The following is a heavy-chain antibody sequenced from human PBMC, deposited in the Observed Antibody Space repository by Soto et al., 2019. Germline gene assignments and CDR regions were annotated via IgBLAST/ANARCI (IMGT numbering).Heavy chain of an antibody. V-gene: IGHV4-59*01. Sequence: PWGLQSRNCPGSGASISYYFWTLLRPPQGKGLEWIGYFYYGETTNKKSSLNSRFTVSVDTSKSQFSLKVTSVTTADTAVYYCARGTYCGSDCYWTLDYWGQGKMVNCSS. CDR1: GASISYYF. CDR2: FYYGETT. CDR3: ARGTYCGSDCYWTLDY. D-gene: IGHD2-21*02. J-gene: IGHJ4*02.